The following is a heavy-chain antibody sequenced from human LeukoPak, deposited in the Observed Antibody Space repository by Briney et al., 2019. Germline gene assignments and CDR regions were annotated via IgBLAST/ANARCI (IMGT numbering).Heavy chain of an antibody. CDR2: IYHSGST. V-gene: IGHV4-38-2*02. J-gene: IGHJ4*02. CDR3: ARDGPRAYYYDSGGYYGGYYFDY. CDR1: GYSISSGYY. D-gene: IGHD3-22*01. Sequence: PSETLSPTCTVSGYSISSGYYWGWIRQPPGKGLEWIGSIYHSGSTYYNPSLKSRVTISVDTSKNQFSLKLSSVTAADTAVYYCARDGPRAYYYDSGGYYGGYYFDYWGQGTLVTVSS.